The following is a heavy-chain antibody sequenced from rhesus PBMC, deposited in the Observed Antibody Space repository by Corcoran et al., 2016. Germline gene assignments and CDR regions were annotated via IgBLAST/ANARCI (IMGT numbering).Heavy chain of an antibody. CDR2: IKRKADGETA. J-gene: IGHJ4*01. D-gene: IGHD6-31*01. V-gene: IGHV3-30*02. Sequence: EVQLGESGAGWVQPGGCLRLSCAASGFTCSNSWRRWGRQAPGKGLEWVARIKRKADGETADYAASVKGRFTLSRDDSKNTLYLQMNSLKTEDTAVYYCTTGAAAAFFDYWGQGVLVTVSS. CDR3: TTGAAAAFFDY. CDR1: GFTCSNSW.